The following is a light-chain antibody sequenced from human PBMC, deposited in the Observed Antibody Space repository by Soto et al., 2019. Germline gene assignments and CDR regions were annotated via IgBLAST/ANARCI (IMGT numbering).Light chain of an antibody. V-gene: IGKV3-15*01. Sequence: EIVMTQSPATLSVSPGERATLSCRASQSVSSNLAWYQQKRGLAPRLLIYGASTRATGIPARFSGSGSGTEFTLTISSLQSEDFAVYYCQQYNNWPPWTFGQGTKVEIK. CDR1: QSVSSN. CDR3: QQYNNWPPWT. CDR2: GAS. J-gene: IGKJ1*01.